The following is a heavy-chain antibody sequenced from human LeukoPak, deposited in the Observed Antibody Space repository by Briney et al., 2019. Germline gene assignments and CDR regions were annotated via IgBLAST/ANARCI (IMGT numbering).Heavy chain of an antibody. CDR1: GFTFSSYA. Sequence: EASLRLSCAASGFTFSSYAMHWVRQAPGKGLEWVAVISYDGSNKYYADSVKGRFTISRDNSKNTLYLQMNSLRAEDTAVYYCARDGGRYSSGWEYYFDYWGQGTLVTVSS. CDR3: ARDGGRYSSGWEYYFDY. CDR2: ISYDGSNK. V-gene: IGHV3-30-3*01. D-gene: IGHD6-19*01. J-gene: IGHJ4*02.